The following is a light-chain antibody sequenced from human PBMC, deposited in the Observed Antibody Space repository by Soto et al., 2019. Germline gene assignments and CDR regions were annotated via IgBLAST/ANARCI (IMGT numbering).Light chain of an antibody. CDR3: QQRSNWLIT. J-gene: IGKJ5*01. CDR2: DAS. Sequence: EIVMTQSPATLSVSPGERTTLSCRASQSVNRNLAWYQQKPGQAPRLLIHDASTRATGIPARFSGSGSGTDFTLTISSLEPEDFAVYYCQQRSNWLITFGQGTRLEIK. V-gene: IGKV3-11*01. CDR1: QSVNRN.